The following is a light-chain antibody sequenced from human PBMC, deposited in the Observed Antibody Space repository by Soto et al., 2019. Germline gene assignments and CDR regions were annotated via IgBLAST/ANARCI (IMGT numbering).Light chain of an antibody. Sequence: DIQMTQSPSSLSASVGDRVTITCRASQGIRHDLGWYQQKPGKAPKLLIYKASTLETGAPSGFAGSGSGTEFTLTISSLQPDDFATYYCQQYNSYSTFGQGTKVDIK. V-gene: IGKV1-5*03. CDR3: QQYNSYST. CDR1: QGIRHD. J-gene: IGKJ1*01. CDR2: KAS.